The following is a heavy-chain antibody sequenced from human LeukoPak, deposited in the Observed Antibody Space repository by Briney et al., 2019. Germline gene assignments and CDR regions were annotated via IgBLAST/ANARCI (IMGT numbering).Heavy chain of an antibody. Sequence: GASVKVSCKASGYTFTGYYMHWVRQAPRQGLEWMGWINPNSGGTNYAQKFQGRVTITRNTSISTAYMELSSLRSEDTAVYYCARGAYPSGSYPDYYYYYMDVWGKGTTVTVSS. V-gene: IGHV1-2*02. CDR2: INPNSGGT. J-gene: IGHJ6*03. CDR3: ARGAYPSGSYPDYYYYYMDV. CDR1: GYTFTGYY. D-gene: IGHD1-26*01.